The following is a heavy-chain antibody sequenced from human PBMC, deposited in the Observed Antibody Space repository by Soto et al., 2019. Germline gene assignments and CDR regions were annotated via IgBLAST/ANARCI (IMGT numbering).Heavy chain of an antibody. CDR1: GYTFTSYA. Sequence: ASVKVSCKASGYTFTSYAMHWVRQAPGQRLEWMGWINAGNGNTKYSQKFQGRGTITRDTSASTAYLELTGLKSDDTAIYYCARDQQKYNPSFYHYYAMDLWGQGTTVTVSS. CDR3: ARDQQKYNPSFYHYYAMDL. CDR2: INAGNGNT. J-gene: IGHJ6*02. V-gene: IGHV1-3*01. D-gene: IGHD1-20*01.